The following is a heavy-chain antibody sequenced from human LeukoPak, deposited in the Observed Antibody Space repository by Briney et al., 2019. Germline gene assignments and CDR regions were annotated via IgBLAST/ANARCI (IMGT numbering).Heavy chain of an antibody. J-gene: IGHJ5*02. CDR2: VYYTGST. D-gene: IGHD3-10*01. V-gene: IGHV4-39*01. CDR1: GPSVTSGGFY. Sequence: PSETLSLTCSVSGPSVTSGGFYWGWLRQPPGKGLEWIATVYYTGSTYYNPSLKSRVTISIDTSKNQFSLSLRSLIAADTAVYYCARHSGSGSLSRPFDPWGQGILVTVSS. CDR3: ARHSGSGSLSRPFDP.